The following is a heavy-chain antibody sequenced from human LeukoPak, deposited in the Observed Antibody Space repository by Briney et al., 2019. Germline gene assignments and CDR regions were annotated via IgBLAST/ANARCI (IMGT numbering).Heavy chain of an antibody. CDR2: IIPIFGTA. CDR3: ARGRADYYDSSGLNWFDP. CDR1: GGTFSRYV. J-gene: IGHJ5*02. Sequence: SVKVSCKASGGTFSRYVITWVRQAPGQGLGWMGGIIPIFGTANYAQKFQGRVTITADESTSTAYMELSSLRSEDTAVYYCARGRADYYDSSGLNWFDPWGQGTLVTVSS. D-gene: IGHD3-22*01. V-gene: IGHV1-69*13.